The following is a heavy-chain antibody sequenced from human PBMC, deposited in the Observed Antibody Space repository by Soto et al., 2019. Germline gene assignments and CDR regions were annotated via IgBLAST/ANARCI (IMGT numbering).Heavy chain of an antibody. CDR3: ARRTYINDYAKFDP. V-gene: IGHV4-39*01. CDR2: ICQDVNT. J-gene: IGHJ5*02. CDR1: GGSVTTNSDC. D-gene: IGHD4-17*01. Sequence: PSETLSLTCAVSGGSVTTNSDCWGWIRQSPGRGLEWIGTICQDVNTYYNPSLKSRATMSADTSKNQLSLKLTSMTAADTAVYYCARRTYINDYAKFDPWGQGTLVTVSS.